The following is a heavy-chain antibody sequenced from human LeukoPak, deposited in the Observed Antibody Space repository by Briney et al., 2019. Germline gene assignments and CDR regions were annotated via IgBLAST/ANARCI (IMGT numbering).Heavy chain of an antibody. CDR2: IWHDGSVE. Sequence: PGGSLRLSCAASGFMFSRLGMQWVRQAPGEGLEWVAMIWHDGSVEEYADSVKGRFTISRDNSQKTLYLQMNSLRDDDTAVYYCAKEGDQFRGYLDAWGKGTTVTVSS. V-gene: IGHV3-33*06. D-gene: IGHD3-16*01. J-gene: IGHJ6*03. CDR1: GFMFSRLG. CDR3: AKEGDQFRGYLDA.